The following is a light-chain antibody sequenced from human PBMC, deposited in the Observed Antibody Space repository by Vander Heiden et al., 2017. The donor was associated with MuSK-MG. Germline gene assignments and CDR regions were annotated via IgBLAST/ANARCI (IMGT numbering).Light chain of an antibody. CDR1: SSDVGAHDY. J-gene: IGLJ1*01. V-gene: IGLV2-14*03. CDR2: DVR. Sequence: QSALTQPASVSGSPGQSIAISCTGTSSDVGAHDYVSWYQQHPGNAPKVVIYDVRNRPSGVSNRFAGSKSGNTASLTISGLQAEDEAYYYCCSYTTSSTWVFGSGTRVTVI. CDR3: CSYTTSSTWV.